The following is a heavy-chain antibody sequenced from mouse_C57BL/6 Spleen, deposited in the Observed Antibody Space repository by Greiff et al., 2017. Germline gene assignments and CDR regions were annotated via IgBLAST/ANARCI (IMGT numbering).Heavy chain of an antibody. CDR2: ISSGGDYI. CDR3: TRAGSSYDYAMDY. J-gene: IGHJ4*01. Sequence: EVKLMESGEGLVKPGGSLKLSCAASGFTFSSYAMSWVRQTPEKRLEWVAYISSGGDYIYYADTVKGRFTSSRDNARNTRYLQMSSLKSEDTAMYYCTRAGSSYDYAMDYWGQGTSVTVSS. V-gene: IGHV5-9-1*02. D-gene: IGHD1-1*01. CDR1: GFTFSSYA.